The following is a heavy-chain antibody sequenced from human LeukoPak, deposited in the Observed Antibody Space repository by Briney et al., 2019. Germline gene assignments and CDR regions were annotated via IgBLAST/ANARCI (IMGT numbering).Heavy chain of an antibody. J-gene: IGHJ4*02. CDR2: INWNGGST. Sequence: PGGSLRLSCAASGFTFDDYGMSWVRQAPGKGLEWVSGINWNGGSTGYADSVKGRFTISRDNAKNSLYLQMNSLRAEDTALYYCAREEGGDYYDSSGYGDFDYWGQGTLVTVSS. D-gene: IGHD3-22*01. CDR1: GFTFDDYG. CDR3: AREEGGDYYDSSGYGDFDY. V-gene: IGHV3-20*04.